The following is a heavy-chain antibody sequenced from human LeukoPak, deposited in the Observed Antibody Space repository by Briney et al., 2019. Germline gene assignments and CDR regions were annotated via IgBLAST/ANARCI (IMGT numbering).Heavy chain of an antibody. CDR3: ARDLGGVAVADHYFDY. V-gene: IGHV3-33*01. Sequence: GGFLRLSCAASGFTFSSYGMHWVRQAPGKGLEWVAVIWYDGSNKYYADSVKGRFTISRDNSKNTLYLQMNSLRAEDTAVYYCARDLGGVAVADHYFDYWGQGTLVTVSS. J-gene: IGHJ4*02. CDR2: IWYDGSNK. CDR1: GFTFSSYG. D-gene: IGHD6-19*01.